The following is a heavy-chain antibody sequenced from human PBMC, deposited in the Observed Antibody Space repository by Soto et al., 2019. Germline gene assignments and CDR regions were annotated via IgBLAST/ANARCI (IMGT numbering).Heavy chain of an antibody. J-gene: IGHJ4*02. Sequence: EVQLVESGGDLIQPGGSLRLSCAASGFSFSSYGMNWARQAPGKGLEWVAGISGSGGNIFYADSVKGRFTISRDNFKNTVYLQMNSLRAEDTAEYYCGKGRRQWLDVTPIDSWGQGTLVTVSS. D-gene: IGHD6-19*01. V-gene: IGHV3-23*04. CDR3: GKGRRQWLDVTPIDS. CDR1: GFSFSSYG. CDR2: ISGSGGNI.